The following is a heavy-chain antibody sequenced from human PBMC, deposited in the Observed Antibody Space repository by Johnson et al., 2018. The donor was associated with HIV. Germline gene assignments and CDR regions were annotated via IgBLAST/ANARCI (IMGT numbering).Heavy chain of an antibody. V-gene: IGHV3-11*04. J-gene: IGHJ3*02. CDR2: ISNSAITL. D-gene: IGHD2-8*01. CDR1: GFTFSDYY. CDR3: ARGAFLKVYVSDDAFDI. Sequence: QVQLVESGGGLVKPGGSLKLSCATSGFTFSDYYMSWIRQAPGKGLEWLSYISNSAITLYYAASVKGRFTISRDNAKNSLYLQMNSLRADDTAVYYCARGAFLKVYVSDDAFDIWGQGTMVTVSS.